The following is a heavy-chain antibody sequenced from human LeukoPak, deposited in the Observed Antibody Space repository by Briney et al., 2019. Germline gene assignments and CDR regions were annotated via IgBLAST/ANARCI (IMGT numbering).Heavy chain of an antibody. V-gene: IGHV4-61*02. CDR1: GGSISSGSYY. J-gene: IGHJ3*02. D-gene: IGHD6-25*01. CDR3: ARGGNLHDAFDI. CDR2: IYTSGST. Sequence: ASQTLSLTCTVSGGSISSGSYYWSWIRQPAGKGLEWIGRIYTSGSTNYNPSLKSRVTISVDTSKNQFSLKLSSVTAADTAVYYCARGGNLHDAFDIWGQGTMVTVSS.